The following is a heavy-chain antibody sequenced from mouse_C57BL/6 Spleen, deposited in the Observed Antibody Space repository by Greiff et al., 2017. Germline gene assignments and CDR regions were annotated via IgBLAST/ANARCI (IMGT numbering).Heavy chain of an antibody. J-gene: IGHJ1*03. Sequence: QVQLKQSGAELVKPGASVKMSCKASGYTFTSYWITWVKQRPGQGLEWIGDIYPGSGSTNYNEKFKSKATLTVDTSSSTAYMQLSSLTSEDSAVYYCARVSITTWYFDVWGTGTTVTVSS. CDR3: ARVSITTWYFDV. CDR2: IYPGSGST. D-gene: IGHD1-2*01. V-gene: IGHV1-55*01. CDR1: GYTFTSYW.